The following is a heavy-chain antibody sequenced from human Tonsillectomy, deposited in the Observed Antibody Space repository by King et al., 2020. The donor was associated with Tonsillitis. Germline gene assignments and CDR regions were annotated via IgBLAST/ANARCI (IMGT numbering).Heavy chain of an antibody. CDR1: GGSISSDYYY. V-gene: IGHV4-61*02. CDR3: ASHDGY. Sequence: VQLQESGPGLVKPSQTLSLTCTVSGGSISSDYYYCTWIRQPAGKGLEWIGRIYTSGGTNYNSSLKSRVTMSVDTSKNQFSLKLSSVTAADTAVYYCASHDGYWGQGTLVTVSS. J-gene: IGHJ4*02. CDR2: IYTSGGT. D-gene: IGHD1-1*01.